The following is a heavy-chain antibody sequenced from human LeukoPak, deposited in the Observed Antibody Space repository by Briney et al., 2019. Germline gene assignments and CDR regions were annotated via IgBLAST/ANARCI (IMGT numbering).Heavy chain of an antibody. CDR2: IDQDRSDS. CDR3: ARARYSGSYLFDY. V-gene: IGHV3-7*03. CDR1: GFTFISYY. Sequence: GGSLRLSCAASGFTFISYYMSWVRQAPGMGLELVANIDQDRSDSDYVDSVKGRFTISRDNAKNSLYLQMNSLRAEDTAVYYCARARYSGSYLFDYWGQGTLVTVSS. D-gene: IGHD1-26*01. J-gene: IGHJ4*02.